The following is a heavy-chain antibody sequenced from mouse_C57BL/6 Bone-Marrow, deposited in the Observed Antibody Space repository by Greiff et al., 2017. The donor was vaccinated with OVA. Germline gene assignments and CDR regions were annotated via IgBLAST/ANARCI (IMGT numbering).Heavy chain of an antibody. CDR1: GFTFTDYY. CDR2: IRNKANGYTT. D-gene: IGHD1-1*01. CDR3: ARLAFYYYGSSYVDYAMDY. J-gene: IGHJ4*01. Sequence: EVQRVESGGGLVQPGGSLSLSCAASGFTFTDYYMSWVRQPPGKALAWLGFIRNKANGYTTEYSASVKGRFTISRDNSQSILYLQMNALRAEDSATYYCARLAFYYYGSSYVDYAMDYWGQGTSVTVSS. V-gene: IGHV7-3*01.